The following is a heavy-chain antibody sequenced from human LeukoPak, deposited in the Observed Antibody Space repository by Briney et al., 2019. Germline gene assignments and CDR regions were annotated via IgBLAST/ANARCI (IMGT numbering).Heavy chain of an antibody. D-gene: IGHD3-22*01. V-gene: IGHV3-30*04. CDR3: ARDLDSSSYFDAFDI. J-gene: IGHJ3*02. Sequence: PGGSLRLSCAASGLTFSSYAMHWVRQAPGKGLEWVAVISHDGTNKYYADSVKGRFTISRDNSKNTLYLQMNSLRAEDTAVYYCARDLDSSSYFDAFDIWGQGTMVTVSS. CDR1: GLTFSSYA. CDR2: ISHDGTNK.